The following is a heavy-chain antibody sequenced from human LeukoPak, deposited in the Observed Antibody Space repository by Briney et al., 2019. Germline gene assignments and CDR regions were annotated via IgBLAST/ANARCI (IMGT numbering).Heavy chain of an antibody. J-gene: IGHJ4*02. CDR1: GGSFSGYY. Sequence: SETLSLTCAVYGGSFSGYYWSWIRQPPGKGLEWIGEINHSGSTNYNPSLKSRVTISVDTSKNQFSLKLSSVTAADTAVYYCARYYYDSSGYYPGFDYWGQGTLVTASS. CDR3: ARYYYDSSGYYPGFDY. CDR2: INHSGST. D-gene: IGHD3-22*01. V-gene: IGHV4-34*01.